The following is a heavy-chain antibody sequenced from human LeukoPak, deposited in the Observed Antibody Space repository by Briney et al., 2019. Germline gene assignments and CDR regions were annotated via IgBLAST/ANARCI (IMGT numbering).Heavy chain of an antibody. Sequence: SETLSLTCTVSGDSISGSSHFWGWIRQPPGKGLEWIANIYYTGSTYYNPSLKSRVTISVDTSKNQFSLKLSSVTAADTAVYYCARVNIGGSFDADYFDYWGQGTLVTVSS. CDR3: ARVNIGGSFDADYFDY. J-gene: IGHJ4*02. CDR2: IYYTGST. CDR1: GDSISGSSHF. V-gene: IGHV4-39*07. D-gene: IGHD1-26*01.